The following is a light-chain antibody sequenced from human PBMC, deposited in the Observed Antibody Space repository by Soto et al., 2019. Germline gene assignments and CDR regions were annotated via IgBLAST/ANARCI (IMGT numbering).Light chain of an antibody. CDR1: QSVNSN. J-gene: IGKJ1*01. CDR3: QEYNTWPWT. Sequence: IVKTQSPATLSVSPGERATLSCRASQSVNSNLAWYQQKLGQAPRVLIYGASTRATGIPDRFSGSGSGTEFILTISSLQSEDFAVYYCQEYNTWPWTFGQGTKVDIK. V-gene: IGKV3-15*01. CDR2: GAS.